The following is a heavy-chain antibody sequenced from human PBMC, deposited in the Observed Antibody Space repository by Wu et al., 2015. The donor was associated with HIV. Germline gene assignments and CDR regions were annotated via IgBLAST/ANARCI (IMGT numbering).Heavy chain of an antibody. D-gene: IGHD3-22*01. CDR2: IIPMFGTP. V-gene: IGHV1-69*13. CDR1: GDTFNKYA. CDR3: TRLVGSSGRDYSYRGMDV. Sequence: QVQLVQSGADMKKPGSSVKVSCKASGDTFNKYAIHWVRQAPGQGLEWMGRIIPMFGTPNYAHNFLGRVTISADESTSTAYMEISSLTSEDTAVYFCTRLVGSSGRDYSYRGMDVWGQGTTVTVSS. J-gene: IGHJ6*02.